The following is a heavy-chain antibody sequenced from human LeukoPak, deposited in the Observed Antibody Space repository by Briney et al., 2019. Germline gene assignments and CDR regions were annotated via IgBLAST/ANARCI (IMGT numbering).Heavy chain of an antibody. CDR2: ITSNGGSA. CDR3: ARENCDSTTCYKTIDY. CDR1: GFTFSIYA. V-gene: IGHV3-64*01. J-gene: IGHJ4*02. D-gene: IGHD2-2*02. Sequence: GXSLRLSCAASGFTFSIYAMHWVRQAPGKGLEYVSAITSNGGSAYYANSVKGRFTISRDNSKNTLYLQMGSLRAEDMAVYYCARENCDSTTCYKTIDYWGQGTLVTVSS.